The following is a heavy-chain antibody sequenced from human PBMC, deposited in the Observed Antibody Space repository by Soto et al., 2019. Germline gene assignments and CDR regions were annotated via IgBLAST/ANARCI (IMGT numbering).Heavy chain of an antibody. Sequence: VAVISYDGSNKYYADSVKGRFTISRDNSKNTLYLQMNSLRAEDTAVYYCASIAAAAEIDYWGQGTLVTVSS. CDR2: ISYDGSNK. CDR3: ASIAAAAEIDY. V-gene: IGHV3-30*03. J-gene: IGHJ4*02. D-gene: IGHD6-13*01.